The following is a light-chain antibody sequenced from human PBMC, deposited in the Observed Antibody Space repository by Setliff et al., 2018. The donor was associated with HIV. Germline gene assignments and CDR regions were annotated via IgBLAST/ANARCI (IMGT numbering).Light chain of an antibody. CDR2: EGS. J-gene: IGLJ3*02. CDR3: CSYAGSSTFEWV. CDR1: SSDVGSYNL. Sequence: QSALTQPASESGSPGQSITISCTGTSSDVGSYNLVSWYQQHPGKAPKLMIYEGSKRPSGVSNRFSGSKSGNTASLTISGLQAEDEADYYCCSYAGSSTFEWVFGGGTKVTV. V-gene: IGLV2-23*03.